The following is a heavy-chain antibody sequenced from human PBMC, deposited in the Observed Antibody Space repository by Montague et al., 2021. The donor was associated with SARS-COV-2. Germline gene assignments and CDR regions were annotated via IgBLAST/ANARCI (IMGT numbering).Heavy chain of an antibody. CDR3: ARGSSGYYCTRAFDC. J-gene: IGHJ4*02. Sequence: CAISGDSVSSNRAAWNWIRQSPSRGLEWLGRTYYRSKWYNVYAASVKTRITINPDTSQNQFSLQLNSVTPEDTAVYYCARGSSGYYCTRAFDCWGQGTLVTVS. CDR1: GDSVSSNRAA. D-gene: IGHD3-22*01. V-gene: IGHV6-1*01. CDR2: TYYRSKWYN.